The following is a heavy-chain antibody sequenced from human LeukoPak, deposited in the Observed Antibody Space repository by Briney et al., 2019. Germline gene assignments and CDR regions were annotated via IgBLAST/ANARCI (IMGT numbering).Heavy chain of an antibody. Sequence: PSETLSLTCTVSGGSISSSSYYWGWIRQPPGKGLEWIGSIYYSGSTYYNPSLKSRVTISVDTSKNQFSLKLSSVTAADTAVYYCARRNYETGGSCNFDYWGQGTLVTVSS. CDR1: GGSISSSSYY. D-gene: IGHD1-7*01. CDR2: IYYSGST. J-gene: IGHJ4*02. CDR3: ARRNYETGGSCNFDY. V-gene: IGHV4-39*01.